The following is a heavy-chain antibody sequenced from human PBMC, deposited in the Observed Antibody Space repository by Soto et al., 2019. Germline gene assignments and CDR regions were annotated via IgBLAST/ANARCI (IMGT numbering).Heavy chain of an antibody. CDR2: ISGSADST. CDR3: ARVYSSGWYLGYYFDY. V-gene: IGHV3-23*01. Sequence: GSLRLSCAASGFTFRNYAMTWVRQAPGRGLEWVSLISGSADSTFYADSLKGRFTISRDNSKSTLYLQVNSLRAEDSAIYYCARVYSSGWYLGYYFDYWGQGTLVTVSS. J-gene: IGHJ4*02. CDR1: GFTFRNYA. D-gene: IGHD6-19*01.